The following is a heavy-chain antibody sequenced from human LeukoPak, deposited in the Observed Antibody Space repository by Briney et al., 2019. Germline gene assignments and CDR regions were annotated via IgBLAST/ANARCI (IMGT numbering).Heavy chain of an antibody. CDR2: IYFSGST. CDR1: GGSISIYY. V-gene: IGHV4-59*01. D-gene: IGHD3-22*01. J-gene: IGHJ4*02. Sequence: PSETLSLTCTVAGGSISIYYWGWIRQPPGKGLEWIGYIYFSGSTTSNPSLKSRVTISVDTSKNQFSLKLSSVTAADTAVYYCARHYYYVSSGLFHYWGQGTLVTVSS. CDR3: ARHYYYVSSGLFHY.